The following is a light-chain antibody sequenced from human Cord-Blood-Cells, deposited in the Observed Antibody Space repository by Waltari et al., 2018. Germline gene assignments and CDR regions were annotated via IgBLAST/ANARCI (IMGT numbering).Light chain of an antibody. J-gene: IGKJ1*01. CDR2: KAS. Sequence: DIQMTQSPSTLSASVGDRVTITCRASQSISSWLAWCQQKPGKAPKRLIYKASSLESGXPSRFSGSGSGTEFTLPIISLQPDDFATYYCQQYNSYSWTFGQGTKVEIK. CDR3: QQYNSYSWT. CDR1: QSISSW. V-gene: IGKV1-5*03.